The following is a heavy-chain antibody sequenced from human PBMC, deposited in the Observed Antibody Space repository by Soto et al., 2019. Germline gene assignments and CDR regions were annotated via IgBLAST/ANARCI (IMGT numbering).Heavy chain of an antibody. CDR1: GGTFSSYA. CDR3: ARASGPIAVAGKGNMDV. D-gene: IGHD6-13*01. V-gene: IGHV1-69*01. J-gene: IGHJ6*02. Sequence: QVPLVQSGAEVKKPGSSVKVSCKASGGTFSSYAISWVRQAPGPGLAWMGGIIPIFGAANYAQKFQGRVTITADESKRTANMEMSSLRSEDTDMYYCARASGPIAVAGKGNMDVWGQGTTDTGSS. CDR2: IIPIFGAA.